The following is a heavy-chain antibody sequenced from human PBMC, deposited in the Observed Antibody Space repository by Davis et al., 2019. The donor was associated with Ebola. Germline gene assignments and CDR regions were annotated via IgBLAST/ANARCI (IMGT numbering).Heavy chain of an antibody. CDR1: GYTFTSYG. J-gene: IGHJ2*01. D-gene: IGHD2-21*02. V-gene: IGHV1-18*01. CDR3: ARVRPDLGGDWQFWYFDL. CDR2: ISAYNGNT. Sequence: ASVKVSCKASGYTFTSYGISWVRQAPGQGLEWMGWISAYNGNTNYAQKLQGRVTMTTDTSTSTAYMELRSLRAEDTAVYYCARVRPDLGGDWQFWYFDLWGRGTLVTVSS.